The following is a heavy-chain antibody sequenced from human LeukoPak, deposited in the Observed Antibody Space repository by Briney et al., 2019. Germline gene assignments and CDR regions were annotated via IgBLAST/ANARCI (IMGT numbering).Heavy chain of an antibody. CDR3: ARASPGMDV. CDR2: ILSDGSNE. Sequence: PGRSQRLSCAASGFTFSNSAMHWVRQAPGKGLEWVTLILSDGSNEQYADSVRGRFTISRDNSKNTLYLQMNSLRTEDTAVYYCARASPGMDVWGQGITVTVSS. CDR1: GFTFSNSA. V-gene: IGHV3-30-3*01. J-gene: IGHJ6*02.